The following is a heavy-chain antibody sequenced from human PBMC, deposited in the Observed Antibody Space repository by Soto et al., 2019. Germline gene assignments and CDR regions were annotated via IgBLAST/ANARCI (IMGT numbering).Heavy chain of an antibody. CDR1: GYTFTSYG. Sequence: QVQLVQSRAEVKKPGASVKVSCKASGYTFTSYGISWVRQAPGQGLEWMGWISAYNGNTNYSEKLQGRVTMTTDTSPSTAYMELRSLRSDDTAVYYCVVAAQPCYSDYWGQGTLVTVSS. CDR3: VVAAQPCYSDY. D-gene: IGHD2-15*01. V-gene: IGHV1-18*01. CDR2: ISAYNGNT. J-gene: IGHJ4*02.